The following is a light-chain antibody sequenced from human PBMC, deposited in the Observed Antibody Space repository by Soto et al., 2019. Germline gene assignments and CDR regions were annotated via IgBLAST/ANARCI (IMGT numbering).Light chain of an antibody. V-gene: IGLV2-14*03. CDR3: YSYTSSSTYV. Sequence: DLTNAAHGSGSPGQWLRNRRNRTSVDGGGYNYVSWYQQHPAKAPKVMIYDVSNRPSGVSNRFSGSKSGNTASLTISGLQAEDEADYYCYSYTSSSTYVFGTGTKVTVL. CDR1: SVDGGGYNY. J-gene: IGLJ1*01. CDR2: DVS.